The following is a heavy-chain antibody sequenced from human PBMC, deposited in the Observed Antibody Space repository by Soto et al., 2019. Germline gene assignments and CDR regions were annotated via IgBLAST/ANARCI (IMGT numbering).Heavy chain of an antibody. J-gene: IGHJ6*02. CDR3: ARGDSGGSGSPASHYYSGVDV. D-gene: IGHD3-22*01. V-gene: IGHV3-23*01. CDR2: LSTSGDIT. CDR1: GFTFSTYA. Sequence: EVQLLESGGRLVQPGGSLRLSCAASGFTFSTYAMSWVRQAPGKGLEWVSSLSTSGDITYYPDSVTGRFTISRDNSTNALFLQMRSLRAEDTALYHCARGDSGGSGSPASHYYSGVDVWGPGTTVTVSS.